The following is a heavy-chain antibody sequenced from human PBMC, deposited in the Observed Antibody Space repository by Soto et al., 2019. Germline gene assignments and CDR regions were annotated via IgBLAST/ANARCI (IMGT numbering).Heavy chain of an antibody. D-gene: IGHD4-17*01. V-gene: IGHV2-5*02. Sequence: QITLKESGPTLVKPTQTLTLTCTFSGFSLSTSGVGVGWIRQPPGKALEWLALIYWDDDKRYSPSLKSRLTITTDTSKNQVVLTMTNMDPVHTATYYCAHLEHPYGAIPYFDYWGQGTLVTVSS. J-gene: IGHJ4*02. CDR3: AHLEHPYGAIPYFDY. CDR1: GFSLSTSGVG. CDR2: IYWDDDK.